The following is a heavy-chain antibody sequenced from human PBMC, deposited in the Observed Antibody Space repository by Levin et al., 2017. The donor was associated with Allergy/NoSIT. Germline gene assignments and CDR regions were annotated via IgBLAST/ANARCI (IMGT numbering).Heavy chain of an antibody. J-gene: IGHJ4*02. V-gene: IGHV3-64*01. D-gene: IGHD2-15*01. CDR2: ISTNGGST. CDR3: TRVAGYCRGGSCHYDC. CDR1: GFTFSSYA. Sequence: GGSLRLSCAASGFTFSSYAMHWVRQAPGKGLEYVSAISTNGGSTYYANSVKGRFTISRDNSKNTLYLQMGSLRAEDLALYYCTRVAGYCRGGSCHYDCWGQGTLVTVSS.